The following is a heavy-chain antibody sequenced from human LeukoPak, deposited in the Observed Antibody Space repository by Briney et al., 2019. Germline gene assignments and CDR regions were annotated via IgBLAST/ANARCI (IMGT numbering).Heavy chain of an antibody. Sequence: PSETLSLTCTVSGYSISSGYYWGWIRQPPGKGLEWIGSIYHSGSTYYNPSLKSRVTISVDTSKNQFSLKLSSVTAADTAVYYCARGENYGGNSAYWGQGTLDTVSS. CDR3: ARGENYGGNSAY. CDR2: IYHSGST. D-gene: IGHD4-23*01. CDR1: GYSISSGYY. V-gene: IGHV4-38-2*02. J-gene: IGHJ4*02.